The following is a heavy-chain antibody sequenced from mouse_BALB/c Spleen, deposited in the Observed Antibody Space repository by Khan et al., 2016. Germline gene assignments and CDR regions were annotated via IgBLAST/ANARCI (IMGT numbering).Heavy chain of an antibody. J-gene: IGHJ3*01. CDR2: IYPGNSDA. CDR3: ARVDTTGDAWFAY. CDR1: GYTFSSYW. V-gene: IGHV1-5*01. Sequence: VQLQQSGTVLARPCASVKMSCKASGYTFSSYWMHWVKQRPGQGLEWIGVIYPGNSDATYNQTFTGKAELTAVTSTSTAYMELSSLTNEDTAVNYCARVDTTGDAWFAYWGQGTLVTVSA. D-gene: IGHD3-2*01.